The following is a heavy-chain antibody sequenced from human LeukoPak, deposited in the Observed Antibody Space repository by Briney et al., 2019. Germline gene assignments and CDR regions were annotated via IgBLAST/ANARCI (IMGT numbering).Heavy chain of an antibody. V-gene: IGHV3-23*01. CDR3: AKWGDYDVLTGYYVSDF. CDR1: GFIFSNYA. Sequence: GGSLRLSCAASGFIFSNYAMYWVRQAPGKGLEWVSAISGRSDNTYYAGSVKGRFTLSRDSSKNTLYLQMNSLRADDTAVYYCAKWGDYDVLTGYYVSDFWGQGTLVTVSS. D-gene: IGHD3-9*01. J-gene: IGHJ4*02. CDR2: ISGRSDNT.